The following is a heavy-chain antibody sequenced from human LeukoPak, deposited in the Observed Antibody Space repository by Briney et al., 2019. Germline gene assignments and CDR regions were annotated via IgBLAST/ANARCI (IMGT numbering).Heavy chain of an antibody. D-gene: IGHD2-15*01. V-gene: IGHV1-46*01. Sequence: GASVKVSCKASGYSLTTYYMHWVRQAPGQGLEWMAIINPSGGGTKYAQKFQGRVTMTRDTPTNTVYMELSSLRSEDTAVYYCASMRGYCSGGSCYSALSAFDIWGQGTMVTVSS. CDR1: GYSLTTYY. CDR2: INPSGGGT. J-gene: IGHJ3*02. CDR3: ASMRGYCSGGSCYSALSAFDI.